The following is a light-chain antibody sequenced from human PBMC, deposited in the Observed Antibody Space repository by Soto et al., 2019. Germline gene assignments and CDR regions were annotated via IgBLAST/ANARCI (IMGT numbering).Light chain of an antibody. Sequence: EIVMAQSPATLSVSPGERATLSCRASQSVSSDLAWYEQKPGQAPRLRIYGASTRATGIPARFSGSGSGTDFTLTISSLQSEDFAVYYCQQYNNWPLTFGGGTQVEIK. J-gene: IGKJ4*01. CDR3: QQYNNWPLT. CDR1: QSVSSD. V-gene: IGKV3-15*01. CDR2: GAS.